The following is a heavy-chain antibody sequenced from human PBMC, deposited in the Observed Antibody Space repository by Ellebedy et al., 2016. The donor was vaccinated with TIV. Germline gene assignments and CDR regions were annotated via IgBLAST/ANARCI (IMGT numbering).Heavy chain of an antibody. V-gene: IGHV4-59*08. CDR2: IYYSGST. CDR3: ARGGYNANFNY. J-gene: IGHJ4*02. CDR1: GGSISSYY. D-gene: IGHD5-24*01. Sequence: MPSETLSLTCSVSGGSISSYYWSWIRQPPGKGLEWIGNIYYSGSTNYNPSLKSRVTISIDTSKNQVSLTLSSVTAADTAVYYCARGGYNANFNYWGQGALVTVSS.